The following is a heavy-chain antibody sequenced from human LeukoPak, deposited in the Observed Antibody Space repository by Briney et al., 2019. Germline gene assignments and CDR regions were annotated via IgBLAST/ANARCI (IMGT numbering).Heavy chain of an antibody. CDR2: ISGSTSVI. J-gene: IGHJ6*03. V-gene: IGHV3-48*01. CDR3: ARGLYYIDV. Sequence: PGGSLRLSCAASGFTFSTHTMAWVRQAPGKGLEWVSYISGSTSVIYYADSVKGRFTISRDNAKNSLYLQMNSLRTEDTAIYYCARGLYYIDVRGNGTAVTVS. CDR1: GFTFSTHT.